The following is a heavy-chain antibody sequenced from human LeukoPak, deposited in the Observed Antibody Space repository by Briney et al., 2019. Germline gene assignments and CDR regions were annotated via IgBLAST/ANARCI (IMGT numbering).Heavy chain of an antibody. CDR2: INHSGST. CDR3: ARGGFDY. Sequence: SETLSLTCAVYGGSFSGYYWSWIRQPPGKGLEWIGEINHSGSTNYNPSLKSRVTISVDTSKNQFSLKLSSVTAADTAVYYCARGGFDYWGQGTLVAVSS. V-gene: IGHV4-34*01. J-gene: IGHJ4*02. CDR1: GGSFSGYY.